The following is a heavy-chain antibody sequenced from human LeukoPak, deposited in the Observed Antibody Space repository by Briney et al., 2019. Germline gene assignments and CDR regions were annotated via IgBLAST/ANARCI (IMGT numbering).Heavy chain of an antibody. V-gene: IGHV4-30-4*01. J-gene: IGHJ4*02. D-gene: IGHD5-12*01. CDR3: ARDSVATLNYFDY. CDR2: IYYSGST. CDR1: GGSISSGDYY. Sequence: SETLSLTCTVSGGSISSGDYYWSWIRQPPGKGLEWIGYIYYSGSTYYNPSLKSRVTISVDTSKNQFSLKLSSVTAADTAVYYCARDSVATLNYFDYRGQGTLVTVSS.